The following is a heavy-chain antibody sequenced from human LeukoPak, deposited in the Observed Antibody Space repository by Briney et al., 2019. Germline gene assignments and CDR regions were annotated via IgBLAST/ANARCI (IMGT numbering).Heavy chain of an antibody. D-gene: IGHD1-1*01. CDR2: IDYSGGNT. V-gene: IGHV3-48*03. Sequence: TGGSLRLSCTASGFTLSSYEMSWIRQAPGKGLEWVSSIDYSGGNTHYADSVKGRFTISRDNAKNSLFLQLNSLRVEDTAVYYCARDPGSTGDYWGQGTLVTVSS. J-gene: IGHJ4*02. CDR3: ARDPGSTGDY. CDR1: GFTLSSYE.